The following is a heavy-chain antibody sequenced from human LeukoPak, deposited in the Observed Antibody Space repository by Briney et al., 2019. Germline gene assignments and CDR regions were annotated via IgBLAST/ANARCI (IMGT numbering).Heavy chain of an antibody. D-gene: IGHD2-15*01. V-gene: IGHV4-61*01. J-gene: IGHJ4*02. CDR2: INHSGST. Sequence: SETLSLTCTVSGGSVSSGSYYWSWIRQPPGKGLEWIGEINHSGSTNYNPSLKSRVTISVDTSKNQFSLKLSSVTAADTAVYYCARGLSAIVYWGQGTLVTVSS. CDR1: GGSVSSGSYY. CDR3: ARGLSAIVY.